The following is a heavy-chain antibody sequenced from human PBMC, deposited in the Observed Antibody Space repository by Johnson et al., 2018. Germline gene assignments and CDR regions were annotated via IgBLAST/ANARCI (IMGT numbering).Heavy chain of an antibody. CDR3: ARSQSHWNDARDY. CDR1: GFIFSNSA. CDR2: ISYDGSTE. D-gene: IGHD1-1*01. Sequence: QVQLVESGGGVVQPGRSLRLSCAASGFIFSNSAMHWVRQAPGKGLEWVAVISYDGSTEYYAVSVKGRFTISRDNSKNTLFLQLNSLRAEDTTVYYCARSQSHWNDARDYWGQGTLVTVSS. V-gene: IGHV3-30-3*01. J-gene: IGHJ4*02.